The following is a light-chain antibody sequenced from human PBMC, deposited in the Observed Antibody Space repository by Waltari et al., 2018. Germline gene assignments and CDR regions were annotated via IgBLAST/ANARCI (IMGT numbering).Light chain of an antibody. CDR2: GGS. CDR1: QTVNSN. J-gene: IGKJ2*01. Sequence: DIVLTQSPATLSLSPGETATLSCRASQTVNSNLACYQQKPGPAPRLLIYGGSIRVTGVPARFSGRGAGTEFTLTISSLQSEDSAVYYGQQYNKWPPYTFGHGTKLEI. V-gene: IGKV3-15*01. CDR3: QQYNKWPPYT.